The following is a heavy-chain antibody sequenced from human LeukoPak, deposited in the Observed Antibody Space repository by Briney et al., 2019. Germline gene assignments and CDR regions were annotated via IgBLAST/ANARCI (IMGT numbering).Heavy chain of an antibody. CDR3: ARHAANWVYFDY. J-gene: IGHJ4*02. D-gene: IGHD7-27*01. CDR2: INHRGST. V-gene: IGHV4-34*01. Sequence: SETLSLTCAVYGGSFSGYYWSWIRQPPGKGLEWIGEINHRGSTNYNPSLKSRVTISVDTSKSQFSLKLSSVTAADTAVYYCARHAANWVYFDYWGQGTLVTVSS. CDR1: GGSFSGYY.